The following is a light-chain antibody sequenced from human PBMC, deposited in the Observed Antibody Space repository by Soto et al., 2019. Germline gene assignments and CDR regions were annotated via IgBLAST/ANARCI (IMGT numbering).Light chain of an antibody. CDR2: EVT. CDR3: SSYADFNNVL. CDR1: SSDVGNSNF. J-gene: IGLJ3*02. V-gene: IGLV2-8*01. Sequence: QSALTQPPSASGSPGQSVTISCTGTSSDVGNSNFISWYQHYPGKAPKLMIYEVTKRPSGVPDRCSGSKSGNIVSLTVSGLQGEDEAKYYCSSYADFNNVLFGGGTKVTVL.